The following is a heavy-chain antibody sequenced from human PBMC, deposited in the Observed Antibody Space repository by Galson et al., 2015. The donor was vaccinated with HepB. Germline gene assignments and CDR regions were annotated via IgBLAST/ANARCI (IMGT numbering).Heavy chain of an antibody. CDR2: IYSSGGT. CDR3: ARTRINWYFDL. D-gene: IGHD5-24*01. V-gene: IGHV4-59*01. Sequence: SETLSLTCTVSGGSISSYYWSWIRQPPGKGLECIGYIYSSGGTNYKPSLKSRVTISIDTSKNQFSLKLNSVTAADTGVYYCARTRINWYFDLWGRGTLVTVSS. J-gene: IGHJ2*01. CDR1: GGSISSYY.